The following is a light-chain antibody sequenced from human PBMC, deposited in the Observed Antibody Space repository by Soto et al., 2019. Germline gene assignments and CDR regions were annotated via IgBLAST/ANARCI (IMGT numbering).Light chain of an antibody. J-gene: IGKJ4*01. V-gene: IGKV3-11*01. CDR3: HQRSKWPLT. Sequence: EIVLTQSPATLSLSPGERATLSCRASQSVRSYLAWYQQKPGQAPRPLIYDASNRATDIPARFSGSGSGTDFTLTISSLDPEDSAVYYCHQRSKWPLTFGGGTKVEIK. CDR2: DAS. CDR1: QSVRSY.